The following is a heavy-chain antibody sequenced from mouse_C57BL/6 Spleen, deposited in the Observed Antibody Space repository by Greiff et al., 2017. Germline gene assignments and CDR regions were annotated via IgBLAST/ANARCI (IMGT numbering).Heavy chain of an antibody. CDR2: ISDGGSYT. CDR3: ARDGELGRCFDY. Sequence: EVQGVESGGGLVKPGGSLKLSCAASGFTFSSYAMSWVRQTPEKRLEWVATISDGGSYTYYPDNVKGRFTISRDNAKNNLYLQMSHLKSEDTAMYYCARDGELGRCFDYWGQGTTLTVSS. V-gene: IGHV5-4*01. D-gene: IGHD4-1*01. CDR1: GFTFSSYA. J-gene: IGHJ2*01.